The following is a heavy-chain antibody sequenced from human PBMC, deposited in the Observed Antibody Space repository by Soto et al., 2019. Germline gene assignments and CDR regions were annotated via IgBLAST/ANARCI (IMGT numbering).Heavy chain of an antibody. Sequence: QVQVVESGGGVVQPGGSLRLSCAASGFTFSNYGMHWVRQAPGKVLEWVAVIWHDGKNKYYADSVQGRFTISRDNSKNTMYLQMNSLRDEDTAVYYCARDPGNDEAMDYWGQGTLVTVSS. CDR1: GFTFSNYG. CDR2: IWHDGKNK. CDR3: ARDPGNDEAMDY. V-gene: IGHV3-33*01. D-gene: IGHD1-1*01. J-gene: IGHJ4*02.